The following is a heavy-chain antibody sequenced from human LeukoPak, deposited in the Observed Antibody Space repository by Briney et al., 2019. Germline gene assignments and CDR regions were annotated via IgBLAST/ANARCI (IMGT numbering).Heavy chain of an antibody. V-gene: IGHV3-23*01. Sequence: GGSLRLSCAASGFTFSSYAMSWVRQAPGKGLEWVSAISGSGGSTYYADSVEGRFTISRDNSKNTLYLQMNSLRAEDTAVYYCAKVGSGYYHYFDYWGQGTLVTVSS. CDR3: AKVGSGYYHYFDY. CDR1: GFTFSSYA. CDR2: ISGSGGST. D-gene: IGHD3-22*01. J-gene: IGHJ4*02.